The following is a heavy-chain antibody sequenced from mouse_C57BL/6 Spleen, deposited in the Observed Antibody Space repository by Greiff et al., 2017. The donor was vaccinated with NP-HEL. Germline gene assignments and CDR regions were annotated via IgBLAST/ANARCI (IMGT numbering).Heavy chain of an antibody. CDR1: GFTFSDYG. J-gene: IGHJ4*01. V-gene: IGHV5-17*01. Sequence: EVKLMESGGGLVKPGGSLKLCCAASGFTFSDYGMHWVRQAPEKGLEWVAYISSGSSTIYYADTVKGRFTISRDNAKNTLFLQMTSLRSEDTAMYYCARGGVYYGTIYAMDYWGQGTSVTVSS. CDR2: ISSGSSTI. D-gene: IGHD1-1*01. CDR3: ARGGVYYGTIYAMDY.